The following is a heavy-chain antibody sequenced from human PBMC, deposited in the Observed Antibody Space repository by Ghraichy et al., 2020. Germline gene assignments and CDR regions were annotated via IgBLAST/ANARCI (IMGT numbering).Heavy chain of an antibody. Sequence: GGSLRLSCAASGFTFSDYYMSWIRQAPGKGLEWVSYISSSSSYTNYADSVKGRFTISRDNAKNSLYLQMNSLSAEDTAVYYCARDRGVATREIYWGQGTLVTVSS. D-gene: IGHD3-10*01. V-gene: IGHV3-11*06. CDR3: ARDRGVATREIY. CDR1: GFTFSDYY. J-gene: IGHJ4*02. CDR2: ISSSSSYT.